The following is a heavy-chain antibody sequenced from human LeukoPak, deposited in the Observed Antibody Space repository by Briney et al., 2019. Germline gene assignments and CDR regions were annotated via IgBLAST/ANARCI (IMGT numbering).Heavy chain of an antibody. V-gene: IGHV3-23*01. J-gene: IGHJ3*02. CDR2: ISGSGGST. Sequence: GGSLRLSCAASGFTFSSYAMSRVRQAPGKGLEWVSAISGSGGSTYYADSVKGRFTISRDNSKNTLYLQMNSLRAEDTAVYYCAKDLTIVGATTDDAFDIWGQGTMVTVSS. CDR1: GFTFSSYA. CDR3: AKDLTIVGATTDDAFDI. D-gene: IGHD1-26*01.